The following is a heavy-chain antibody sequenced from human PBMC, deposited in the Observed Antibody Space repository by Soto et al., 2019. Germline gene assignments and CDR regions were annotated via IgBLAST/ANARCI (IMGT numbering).Heavy chain of an antibody. CDR2: ISAYNGNT. Sequence: QVQLVQSGAEVKKPGASVKVSCKASGYTFTSYAISWVRQAPGQGLEWMGWISAYNGNTNYAQKLQGRVTMTTDTATSTAYRERRSLRSDDTSVYYCARDHGGGITFEWGQGTLVTVSS. CDR3: ARDHGGGITFE. D-gene: IGHD3-16*01. CDR1: GYTFTSYA. V-gene: IGHV1-18*01. J-gene: IGHJ4*02.